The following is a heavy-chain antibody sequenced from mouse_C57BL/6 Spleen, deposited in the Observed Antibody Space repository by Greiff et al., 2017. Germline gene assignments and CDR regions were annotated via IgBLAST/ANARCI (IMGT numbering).Heavy chain of an antibody. CDR2: IYPGDGVT. CDR3: SRNSYFDD. J-gene: IGHJ2*01. CDR1: GYAFSSYW. V-gene: IGHV1-80*01. Sequence: VQLQESGAELVKPGASVKISCKASGYAFSSYWMNWVKRRPGKGLEWIGQIYPGDGVTNYNGKFKGKATLTADKSSSTAYMQLSSLTSEDSAVYSCSRNSYFDDWGKGTTLTVAS.